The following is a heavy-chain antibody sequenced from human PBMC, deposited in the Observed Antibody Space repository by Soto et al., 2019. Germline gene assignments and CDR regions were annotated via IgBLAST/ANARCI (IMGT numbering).Heavy chain of an antibody. J-gene: IGHJ4*02. CDR3: AHFPFGEFFDY. CDR1: GFSLSTSGVG. CDR2: IYWDDDK. D-gene: IGHD3-10*01. V-gene: IGHV2-5*02. Sequence: QITLKESGPTLVKPTQTLTLTCTFSGFSLSTSGVGVGWIRQPPGKALEWLALIYWDDDKRYSPSLKSRLTITKDTSKNQVVLTMTNMDPVETATYYCAHFPFGEFFDYWGQGTLVTVSS.